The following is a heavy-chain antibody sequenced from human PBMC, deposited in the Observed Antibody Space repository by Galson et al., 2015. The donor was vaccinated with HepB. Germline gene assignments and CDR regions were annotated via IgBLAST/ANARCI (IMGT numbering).Heavy chain of an antibody. CDR1: GYTFTSYG. CDR2: ISAYNGNT. CDR3: ARDSHYYGSGRYYWYFDL. Sequence: SVKVSCKASGYTFTSYGISWVRQAPGQGLEWMGWISAYNGNTNYAQKLQGRVTMTTDTSTSTAYMELRSLRSDDTAVYYCARDSHYYGSGRYYWYFDLWGRGTLVTVSS. D-gene: IGHD3-10*01. J-gene: IGHJ2*01. V-gene: IGHV1-18*01.